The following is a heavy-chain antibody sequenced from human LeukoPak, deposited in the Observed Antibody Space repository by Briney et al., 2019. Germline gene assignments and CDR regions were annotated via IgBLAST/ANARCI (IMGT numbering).Heavy chain of an antibody. CDR1: VYTFTSYG. CDR2: IIPILGIA. CDR3: ARDGGYSYDFDY. V-gene: IGHV1-69*04. J-gene: IGHJ4*02. Sequence: GASVTVSCKPSVYTFTSYGISWVRQAPGQGLEWMGRIIPILGIANYAQKFQGRVTITADKYTSTAYMELSSLRSEDTAVYYCARDGGYSYDFDYWGQGTLVTVSS. D-gene: IGHD5-18*01.